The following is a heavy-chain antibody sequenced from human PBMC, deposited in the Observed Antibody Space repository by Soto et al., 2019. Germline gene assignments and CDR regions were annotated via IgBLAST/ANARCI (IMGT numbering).Heavy chain of an antibody. CDR2: IYHSGST. Sequence: SETLSLTCAVSGGSISGGGYTWSWIRQPPGRGLEWIGYIYHSGSTYYNPSLRSRVTISVDRSKNQFSLKLTSVTAADTAVYFCARMTTLATGNWVDPWGQGTLVTVSS. D-gene: IGHD3-16*01. CDR3: ARMTTLATGNWVDP. V-gene: IGHV4-30-2*01. CDR1: GGSISGGGYT. J-gene: IGHJ5*02.